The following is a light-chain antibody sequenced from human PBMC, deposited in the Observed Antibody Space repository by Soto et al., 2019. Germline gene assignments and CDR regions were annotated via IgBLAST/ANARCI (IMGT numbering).Light chain of an antibody. Sequence: EIVMTQSPATLSVSPGDRATLSCRASQSVNIHLAWYQQKPGQSPRLLIYAASTRATGIPARFSGSGSGTEFTLTIHSLQSEDFAVYYCQQYYKWPPRTFGPGTKVDFK. CDR3: QQYYKWPPRT. CDR1: QSVNIH. J-gene: IGKJ3*01. V-gene: IGKV3-15*01. CDR2: AAS.